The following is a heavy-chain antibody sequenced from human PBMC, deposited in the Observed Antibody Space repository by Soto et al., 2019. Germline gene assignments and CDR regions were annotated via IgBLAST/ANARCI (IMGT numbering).Heavy chain of an antibody. V-gene: IGHV4-34*01. Sequence: SETLSLTCAVYGGSFSGYYWSWIRQPPGKGLEWIGEINHSGSTNYNPSLKSRVTISVDTSKNQFSLKLSSVTAADTAVYYCARAVADILTGYSFDYWGQGTLVTVS. CDR3: ARAVADILTGYSFDY. J-gene: IGHJ4*02. CDR2: INHSGST. CDR1: GGSFSGYY. D-gene: IGHD3-9*01.